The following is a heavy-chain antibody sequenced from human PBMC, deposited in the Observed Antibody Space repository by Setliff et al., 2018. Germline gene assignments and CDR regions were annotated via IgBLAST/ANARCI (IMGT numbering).Heavy chain of an antibody. Sequence: SETLSLTCTVSGGSISSHYWSWIRQPPGEGLEWIGSIYYSGSTNYNPSLKSRVTISVDTSKNQFSLKLSSVTAADTAVYYCARDLGYYDIGSWGQGTLVTVSS. CDR2: IYYSGST. D-gene: IGHD3-22*01. CDR3: ARDLGYYDIGS. V-gene: IGHV4-59*11. CDR1: GGSISSHY. J-gene: IGHJ1*01.